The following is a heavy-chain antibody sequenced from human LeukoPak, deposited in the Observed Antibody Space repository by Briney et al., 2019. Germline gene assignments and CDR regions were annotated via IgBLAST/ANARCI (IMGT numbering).Heavy chain of an antibody. CDR3: ARDTPEYFQH. J-gene: IGHJ1*01. Sequence: GGSLRLSCAASGFTFSSYSMNWVRQAPGKGREWVSSISSSSSYIYYADSVKGRVTISRDNAKNSLYLQMNSLRAEDTAVYYCARDTPEYFQHWGQGTLVTVSS. V-gene: IGHV3-21*01. CDR1: GFTFSSYS. CDR2: ISSSSSYI.